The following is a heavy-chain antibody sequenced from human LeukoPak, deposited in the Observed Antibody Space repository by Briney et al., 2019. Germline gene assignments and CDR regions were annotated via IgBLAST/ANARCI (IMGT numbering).Heavy chain of an antibody. CDR2: IYYSGST. Sequence: SETLSLTCTVSGGSISSYYWSWIRQPPGKGLEWIGYIYYSGSTNYNPSLKSRVTISVDTSKNQFSLKLSSVTAADMAVYYCARMTTVTTYDWFDPWGQGTLVTVSS. D-gene: IGHD4-17*01. CDR3: ARMTTVTTYDWFDP. J-gene: IGHJ5*02. V-gene: IGHV4-59*01. CDR1: GGSISSYY.